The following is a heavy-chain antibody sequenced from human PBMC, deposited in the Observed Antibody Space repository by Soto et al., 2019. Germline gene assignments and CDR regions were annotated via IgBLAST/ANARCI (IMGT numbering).Heavy chain of an antibody. CDR3: AKEYYYGSGPPAFDY. V-gene: IGHV3-30*18. CDR1: GFTFSSYG. Sequence: QVQLVESGGGVVQPGRSLRLYCAASGFTFSSYGMHWVRQAPGKGLEWVAVISYDGSNKYYADSVKGRFTISRDNSKNTLYLQMNSLRAEDTAVYYCAKEYYYGSGPPAFDYSGQGTLVTVSS. D-gene: IGHD3-10*01. CDR2: ISYDGSNK. J-gene: IGHJ4*02.